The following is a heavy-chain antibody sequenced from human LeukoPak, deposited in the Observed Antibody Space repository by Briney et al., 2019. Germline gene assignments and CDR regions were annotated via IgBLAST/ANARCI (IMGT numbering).Heavy chain of an antibody. CDR1: GFTFSSYW. CDR2: IKQDGSEK. J-gene: IGHJ4*02. D-gene: IGHD3-22*01. Sequence: GGSLRLSCAASGFTFSSYWMSWVRQAPGKGLEWVANIKQDGSEKYYVDPMKGRFTISRDNAKNSLYLQMNSLRAEDTAVYYCARGKYYYDSTGYYPGGDYWGQGTLVTVSS. CDR3: ARGKYYYDSTGYYPGGDY. V-gene: IGHV3-7*01.